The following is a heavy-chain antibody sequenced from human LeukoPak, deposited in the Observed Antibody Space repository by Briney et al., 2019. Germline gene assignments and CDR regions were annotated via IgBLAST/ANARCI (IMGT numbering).Heavy chain of an antibody. V-gene: IGHV3-53*01. J-gene: IGHJ6*03. Sequence: GGSLRLSCTVSGFTVSSNYMSWVRQAPGKGLEWVSVIYSGGSTYYADSVKGRFTISRDNSKNTLYLQMNSLRAEDTAVYYCARPSSGWYLDVWGKGTTVTISS. CDR1: GFTVSSNY. CDR3: ARPSSGWYLDV. CDR2: IYSGGST. D-gene: IGHD6-19*01.